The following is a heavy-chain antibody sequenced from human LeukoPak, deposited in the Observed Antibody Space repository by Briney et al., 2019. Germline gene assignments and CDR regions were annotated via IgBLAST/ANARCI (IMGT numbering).Heavy chain of an antibody. D-gene: IGHD5-24*01. CDR2: IYYSGST. V-gene: IGHV4-59*01. CDR3: ARGRRLMDYYYYGMDV. CDR1: GGSISSYY. J-gene: IGHJ6*02. Sequence: SETLSLTCTVSGGSISSYYWSWLRQPPGKGLEWIGYIYYSGSTNYNPSLKSRVTISVDTSKNQFSLKLSSVTAADTAVYYCARGRRLMDYYYYGMDVWGQGTTVTVS.